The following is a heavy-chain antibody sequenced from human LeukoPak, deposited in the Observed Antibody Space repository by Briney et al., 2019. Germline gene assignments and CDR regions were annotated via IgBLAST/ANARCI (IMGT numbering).Heavy chain of an antibody. V-gene: IGHV3-23*01. CDR3: AKDRVVAATPIGWFDP. CDR1: GFTFSSYA. Sequence: GGSLRLSCAASGFTFSSYAMSWVRQAPGKGLEWVSAISGSGGSTYYADSVKGRFTISRDNSKNTLYLQMNSLRAEDTAVYYCAKDRVVAATPIGWFDPWGQGTLVTVSS. J-gene: IGHJ5*02. D-gene: IGHD2-15*01. CDR2: ISGSGGST.